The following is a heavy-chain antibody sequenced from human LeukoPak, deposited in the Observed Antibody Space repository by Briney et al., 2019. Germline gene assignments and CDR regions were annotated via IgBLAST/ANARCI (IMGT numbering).Heavy chain of an antibody. CDR3: ARASYSSGWNDY. V-gene: IGHV4-39*07. J-gene: IGHJ4*02. D-gene: IGHD6-19*01. CDR2: IYYSGNT. CDR1: GGSIFSSNSY. Sequence: PSETLSLTCTVSGGSIFSSNSYWGWIRQPPGKGLEWIGSIYYSGNTYYNPSLKSRVTISADTSKNQFSLKLSSVTAADTAVYYCARASYSSGWNDYWGQGTLVTVSS.